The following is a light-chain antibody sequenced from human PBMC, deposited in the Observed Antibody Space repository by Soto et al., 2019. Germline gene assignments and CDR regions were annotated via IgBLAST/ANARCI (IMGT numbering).Light chain of an antibody. J-gene: IGLJ1*01. CDR3: CSYAGSYNYV. CDR1: SSDVGAYSY. V-gene: IGLV2-11*01. CDR2: DVS. Sequence: QSVLTQPRSVSGSPGQSVTISCTGTSSDVGAYSYVSWYQQHPGKAPKVMIYDVSKRPSGVPDRFSGSKSGTTASLTISGLQADDEADYYCCSYAGSYNYVFGSGTKLTVL.